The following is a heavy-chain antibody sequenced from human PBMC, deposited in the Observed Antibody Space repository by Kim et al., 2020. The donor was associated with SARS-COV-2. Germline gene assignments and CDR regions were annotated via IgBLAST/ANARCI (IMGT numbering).Heavy chain of an antibody. CDR1: GGSISSGGYY. CDR2: IYYSGST. CDR3: ARLVDGGYSGYDDYYFFDY. J-gene: IGHJ4*02. V-gene: IGHV4-31*03. D-gene: IGHD5-12*01. Sequence: SETLSLTCTVSGGSISSGGYYWSWIRQHPGKGLEWIGYIYYSGSTYYNPSLKSRVTISVDTSKNQFSLKLSSVTAADTAVYYCARLVDGGYSGYDDYYFFDYWGQGTLVTVSS.